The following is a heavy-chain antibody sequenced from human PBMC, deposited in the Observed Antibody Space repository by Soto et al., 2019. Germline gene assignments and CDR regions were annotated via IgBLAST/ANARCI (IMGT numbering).Heavy chain of an antibody. CDR2: ISTSGNIR. Sequence: GGSLRLSCAASGFTFSDYDMSWIRQAAGKGLEWVSYISTSGNIRYYADSVEGRFTISRDNAKNSLYLQMNSLRAEDTAVYFCARNGGTFDPWGQGTLVTVSS. CDR3: ARNGGTFDP. CDR1: GFTFSDYD. D-gene: IGHD1-1*01. J-gene: IGHJ5*02. V-gene: IGHV3-11*01.